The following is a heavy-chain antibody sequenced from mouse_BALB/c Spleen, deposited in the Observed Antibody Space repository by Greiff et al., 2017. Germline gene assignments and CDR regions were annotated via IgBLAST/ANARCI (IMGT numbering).Heavy chain of an antibody. J-gene: IGHJ1*01. CDR3: ARSFTTADWYFDV. V-gene: IGHV5-17*02. CDR1: GFTFSSFG. D-gene: IGHD1-2*01. Sequence: EVQVVESGGGLVKPGGSLKLSCAASGFTFSSFGMHWVRQAPEKGLEWVAYISSGSSTIYYADTVKGRFTISRDNPKNTLFLQMTSLRSEDTAMYYCARSFTTADWYFDVWGAGTTVTVSS. CDR2: ISSGSSTI.